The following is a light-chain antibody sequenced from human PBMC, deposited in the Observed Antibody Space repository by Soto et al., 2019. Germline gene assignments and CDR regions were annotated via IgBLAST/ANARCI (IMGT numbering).Light chain of an antibody. CDR1: SSDVGGYNY. V-gene: IGLV2-14*01. CDR3: NSYTSKSTGV. CDR2: EVS. J-gene: IGLJ1*01. Sequence: QSALIQPASVSGSPGQSITISCTGTSSDVGGYNYVSWYQQHPGKAPKLIIYEVSNRPSGVSNRFSGSKSGNTASLTISGLQAEDEADYYCNSYTSKSTGVFGTGTKLPVL.